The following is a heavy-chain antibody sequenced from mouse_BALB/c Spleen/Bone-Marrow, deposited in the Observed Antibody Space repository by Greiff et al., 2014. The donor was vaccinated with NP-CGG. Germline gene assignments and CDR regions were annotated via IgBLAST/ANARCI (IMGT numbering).Heavy chain of an antibody. CDR2: INPYNAGT. Sequence: EVQLQQSGPELVESGASVKMSCKASGYTFTSYIIHWVKQKPGQGLEWIGYINPYNAGTKYNEKFKGKATLTSDKSSSTAYMARSSLTSEDSAVYYCARGGFRGSSPPCDVWGAGTTVTVSS. CDR3: ARGGFRGSSPPCDV. V-gene: IGHV1-14*01. CDR1: GYTFTSYI. D-gene: IGHD1-1*01. J-gene: IGHJ1*01.